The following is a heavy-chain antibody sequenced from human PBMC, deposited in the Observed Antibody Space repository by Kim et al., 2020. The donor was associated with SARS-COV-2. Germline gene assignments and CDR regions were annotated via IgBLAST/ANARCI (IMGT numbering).Heavy chain of an antibody. D-gene: IGHD3-10*01. J-gene: IGHJ4*02. V-gene: IGHV4-39*01. CDR1: GGSISSSSYY. Sequence: SETMSLTCTVSGGSISSSSYYWGWIRQPPGKGLEWIGSIYYSGSTYYNPSLKSRVTISVDTSKNQFSLKLSSVTAADTAVYYCARHLVAWGRWFGELPLLYFDYWGQGTLVTVSS. CDR3: ARHLVAWGRWFGELPLLYFDY. CDR2: IYYSGST.